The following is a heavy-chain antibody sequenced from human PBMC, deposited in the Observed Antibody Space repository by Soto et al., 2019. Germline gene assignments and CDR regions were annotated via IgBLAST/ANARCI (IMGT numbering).Heavy chain of an antibody. CDR3: AKGGAVYGLLTHDY. CDR1: RFTFRDYA. CDR2: ITGSSSNL. D-gene: IGHD3-9*01. V-gene: IGHV3-23*01. J-gene: IGHJ4*02. Sequence: EVQLLESGGGLEQPGGSLRLSCAASRFTFRDYAMSWVRQAPGKGLEWVTTITGSSSNLYYSDSVKGRFAISRDNSKNTLYLQMDSLTAEDTAVYYCAKGGAVYGLLTHDYWGQGTLVTVSS.